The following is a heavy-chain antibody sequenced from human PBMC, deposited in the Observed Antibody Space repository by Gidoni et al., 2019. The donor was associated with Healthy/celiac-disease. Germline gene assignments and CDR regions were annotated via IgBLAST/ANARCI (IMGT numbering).Heavy chain of an antibody. D-gene: IGHD1-20*01. CDR3: ARSASITGTSVLFDY. V-gene: IGHV5-51*01. CDR2: IYPGDSDT. CDR1: GYSFTSYW. Sequence: EVQLVQSGAEVKKPGASLKISCKGSGYSFTSYWIGWVRQMPGKGLEWMGIIYPGDSDTRYSPSFQGQVTISADKSISTAYLQWSSLKASDTAMYYCARSASITGTSVLFDYWGQGTLVTVSS. J-gene: IGHJ4*02.